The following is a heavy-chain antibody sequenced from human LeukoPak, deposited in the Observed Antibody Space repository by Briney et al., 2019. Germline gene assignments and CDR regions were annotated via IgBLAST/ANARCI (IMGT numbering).Heavy chain of an antibody. D-gene: IGHD3-9*01. CDR3: AKDRGGRYFDWLSGYMDV. Sequence: ASVKVSCKASGYTFTGYYMHWVRQAPGQGLEWMGWINPNSGGTNYAQKFQGRVTMTRDTSISTAYMELSRLRSDDTAIYYCAKDRGGRYFDWLSGYMDVWGKGTTVTIS. V-gene: IGHV1-2*02. CDR2: INPNSGGT. CDR1: GYTFTGYY. J-gene: IGHJ6*03.